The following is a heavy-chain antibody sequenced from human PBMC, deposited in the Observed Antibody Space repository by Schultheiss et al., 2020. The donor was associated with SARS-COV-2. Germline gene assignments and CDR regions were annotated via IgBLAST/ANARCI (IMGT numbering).Heavy chain of an antibody. V-gene: IGHV3-13*01. CDR2: IGTAGDT. D-gene: IGHD2-21*01. Sequence: GESLNISCAASGFTFSNDWMSWVRQAPGKGLEWVSAIGTAGDTYYPASVKGRFTISRENAKNSLYLQMNSLRAEDTAVYYCARSNLAIPDDWGQGTLVTVSS. CDR1: GFTFSNDW. J-gene: IGHJ4*02. CDR3: ARSNLAIPDD.